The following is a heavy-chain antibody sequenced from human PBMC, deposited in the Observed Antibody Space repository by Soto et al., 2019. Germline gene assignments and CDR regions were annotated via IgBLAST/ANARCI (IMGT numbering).Heavy chain of an antibody. CDR1: GFTFRGDD. D-gene: IGHD1-1*01. CDR3: ARSEMMYNWND. J-gene: IGHJ4*02. Sequence: EVQLLESGGDLVQPGGSLSLACAASGFTFRGDDMSWVRQAPGQGLEWVSSISGTGEMTHYAECVKGRFTISRDNSKNTLDLQMARPRAEDTALYYCARSEMMYNWNDWGKGALVTVS. CDR2: ISGTGEMT. V-gene: IGHV3-23*01.